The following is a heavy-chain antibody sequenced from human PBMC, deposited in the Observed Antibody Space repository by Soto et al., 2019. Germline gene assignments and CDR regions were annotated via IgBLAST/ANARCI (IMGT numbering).Heavy chain of an antibody. CDR1: GFTFSNAW. V-gene: IGHV3-15*07. J-gene: IGHJ4*02. CDR3: TTNVAVLRFLEWLLSAFDY. D-gene: IGHD3-3*01. Sequence: GGSLRLSCAASGFTFSNAWMNWVRQAPGKGLEWVGRIKSKTDGGTTDYAAPVKGRFTISRDDSKNTLYLQMNSLKTEDTAVYYCTTNVAVLRFLEWLLSAFDYWGQGTLVTVSS. CDR2: IKSKTDGGTT.